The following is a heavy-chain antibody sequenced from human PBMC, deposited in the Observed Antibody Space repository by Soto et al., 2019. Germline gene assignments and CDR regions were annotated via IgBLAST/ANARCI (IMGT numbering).Heavy chain of an antibody. CDR1: GGSISSISYY. J-gene: IGHJ6*02. CDR3: ARRSVFGYFYAMDV. D-gene: IGHD3-16*01. CDR2: IYDSETT. V-gene: IGHV4-39*01. Sequence: SETLSLTCTVSGGSISSISYYWGWIRQPPGMGLEWIGSIYDSETTYYNPSLKSRDTISVDTSKNQFSLKLSSVTAADTAVYYCARRSVFGYFYAMDVWGQGTTVTVSS.